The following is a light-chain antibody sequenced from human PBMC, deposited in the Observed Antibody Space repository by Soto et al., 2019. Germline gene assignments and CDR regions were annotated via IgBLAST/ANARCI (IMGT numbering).Light chain of an antibody. J-gene: IGKJ2*01. CDR3: HQYGSSPQYT. Sequence: EIVLTQSPGILSLSPGERATLSCRASQSVSSSYLAWYQQKPGEAPRLLIYGASNRATGIPDRLSDSGSKTNFTLTISRLEPEDFAVYYCHQYGSSPQYTYGQGTKLEIK. V-gene: IGKV3-20*01. CDR2: GAS. CDR1: QSVSSSY.